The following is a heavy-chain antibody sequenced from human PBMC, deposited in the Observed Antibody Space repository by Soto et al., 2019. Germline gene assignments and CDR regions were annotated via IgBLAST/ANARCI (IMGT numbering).Heavy chain of an antibody. V-gene: IGHV1-18*01. J-gene: IGHJ6*02. CDR2: ISPYTGDT. D-gene: IGHD3-16*01. Sequence: QVQLVQSGDEMKKPGASVRVSCKASGYIFVNYGIAWVRQAPGQGLECMGWISPYTGDTHSASKVQGRLTMNTDTYASTAYMDLGSLTSDDTAVYYCAMVDNYVTPTPQDVWGQGTTVTVSS. CDR1: GYIFVNYG. CDR3: AMVDNYVTPTPQDV.